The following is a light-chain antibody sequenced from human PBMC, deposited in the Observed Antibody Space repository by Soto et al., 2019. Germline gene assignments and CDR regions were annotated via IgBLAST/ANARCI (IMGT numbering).Light chain of an antibody. V-gene: IGKV1-17*01. CDR2: AAS. Sequence: DIQMTQSPSSLSASVGDRVTITCRASQGIRNDLGWYQQKPGKAPKRLIYAASSLQSGVPSRFRGSGSGRQVTLTIRSQQPEDFATYCYLRHNRGVVTFGGGPKVQI. CDR1: QGIRND. CDR3: LRHNRGVVT. J-gene: IGKJ4*01.